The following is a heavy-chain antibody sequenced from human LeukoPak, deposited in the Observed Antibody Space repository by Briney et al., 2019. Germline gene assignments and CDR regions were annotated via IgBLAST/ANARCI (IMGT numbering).Heavy chain of an antibody. CDR3: ASSFSGYSLYPFDY. D-gene: IGHD5/OR15-5a*01. Sequence: SETLSLTCTVSGGSISSYYWSWIRQPPGKGLEWIGYIYYSGSASYNPSLKSRVTISVDTSKNQFSLKLSSVTAADTAVYYCASSFSGYSLYPFDYWGQGTLVTVSS. CDR1: GGSISSYY. CDR2: IYYSGSA. V-gene: IGHV4-59*01. J-gene: IGHJ4*02.